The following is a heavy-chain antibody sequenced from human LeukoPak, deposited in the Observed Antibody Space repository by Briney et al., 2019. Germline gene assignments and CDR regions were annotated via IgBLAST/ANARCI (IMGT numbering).Heavy chain of an antibody. CDR2: ASGIGETT. J-gene: IGHJ4*02. V-gene: IGHV3-23*01. Sequence: RGSLRLSCAVSGFTFTNYAMSWVRQAPGKGLEWVSAASGIGETTYYADSVKGRFTISRDNSKNTLYLRMLTLRADDTAVYYCAKGPVVPSATYYFDFWGQGTLVTVSS. D-gene: IGHD2-2*01. CDR1: GFTFTNYA. CDR3: AKGPVVPSATYYFDF.